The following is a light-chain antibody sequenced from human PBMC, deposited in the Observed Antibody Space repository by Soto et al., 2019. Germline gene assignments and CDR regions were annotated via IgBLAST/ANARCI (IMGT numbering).Light chain of an antibody. J-gene: IGKJ4*01. CDR3: QQYNNWPPLT. Sequence: EIVMTQSPVTLSVSPGERATLSCRASQSVRSNLAWHQHKPGQAPSLLIYGAFTRATGIPARFSGTGSGTEFTLTISSLQSEDFALYYCQQYNNWPPLTFGGGTKVDI. V-gene: IGKV3-15*01. CDR1: QSVRSN. CDR2: GAF.